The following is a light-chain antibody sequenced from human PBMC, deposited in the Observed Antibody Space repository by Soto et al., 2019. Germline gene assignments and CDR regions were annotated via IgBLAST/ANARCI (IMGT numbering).Light chain of an antibody. Sequence: SYELSQPPSVSVAPGQTATITCGGMSIGSKSVHWYQQKPGQAPVLVVYDNGDRPSGIPERFSGSNSENTATLTISRVEAGDEADYYCQSYDSSLSAVVFGGGTKLTVL. J-gene: IGLJ2*01. CDR2: DNG. CDR3: QSYDSSLSAVV. CDR1: SIGSKS. V-gene: IGLV3-21*02.